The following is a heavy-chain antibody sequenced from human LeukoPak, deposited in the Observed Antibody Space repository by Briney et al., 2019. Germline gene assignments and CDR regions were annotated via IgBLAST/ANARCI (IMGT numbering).Heavy chain of an antibody. CDR1: GFTFSSYS. Sequence: GGSLRLSCAASGFTFSSYSMNWVRQAPGEGLEWVSSISSSSSYIYYADSVKGRFTISRDNAKNSLYLQMNSLRAEDTAVYYCARGPSGYHNTGGQGTLVTVSS. CDR3: ARGPSGYHNT. J-gene: IGHJ4*02. D-gene: IGHD5-12*01. V-gene: IGHV3-21*01. CDR2: ISSSSSYI.